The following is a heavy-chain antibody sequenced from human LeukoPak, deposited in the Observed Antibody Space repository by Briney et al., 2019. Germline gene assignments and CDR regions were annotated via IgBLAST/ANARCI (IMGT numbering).Heavy chain of an antibody. Sequence: SETLSLTCTVSGGSISSYYWSWIRQLPGKGLEWIGYIYYSGSTNYNPSLKSRVTISVDTSKNQFSLKLSSVTAADTAVYYCARYSYADWFDPWGQGTLVTVSS. V-gene: IGHV4-59*01. CDR1: GGSISSYY. CDR3: ARYSYADWFDP. D-gene: IGHD5-18*01. CDR2: IYYSGST. J-gene: IGHJ5*02.